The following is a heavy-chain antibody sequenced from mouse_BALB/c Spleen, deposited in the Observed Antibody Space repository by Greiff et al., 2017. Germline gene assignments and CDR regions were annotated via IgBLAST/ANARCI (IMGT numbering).Heavy chain of an antibody. J-gene: IGHJ3*01. Sequence: QVQLQQSGPGLVQPSQSLSITCTASGFSLTSYGVHWVRQSPGKGLEWLGVIWSGGSTDYNAAFISRLSISKDNSKSQVFFKMNSLQADDTAIYYCASQLTGTSWFAYWGQGTLVTVSA. CDR3: ASQLTGTSWFAY. CDR1: GFSLTSYG. CDR2: IWSGGST. D-gene: IGHD4-1*01. V-gene: IGHV2-4-1*01.